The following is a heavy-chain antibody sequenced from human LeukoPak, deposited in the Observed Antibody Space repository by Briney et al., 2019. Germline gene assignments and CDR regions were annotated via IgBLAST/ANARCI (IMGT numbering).Heavy chain of an antibody. Sequence: PGGSLRLSCAASGFTFDDYGMSWVRQAPGEGLGWVSGINWNGGSTGYADSVRGRFTISRDNAKSSLYLQMNSLRAEDTALYYCARVGSEEGYYFDYWGQGTLVTVSS. CDR3: ARVGSEEGYYFDY. V-gene: IGHV3-20*04. CDR1: GFTFDDYG. D-gene: IGHD2-15*01. J-gene: IGHJ4*02. CDR2: INWNGGST.